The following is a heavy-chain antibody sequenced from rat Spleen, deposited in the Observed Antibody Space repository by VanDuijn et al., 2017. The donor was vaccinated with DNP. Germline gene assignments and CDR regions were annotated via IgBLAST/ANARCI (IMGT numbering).Heavy chain of an antibody. CDR1: GLNFSDYW. Sequence: EVKLVESGGGLVQPGRSLKLSCAASGLNFSDYWMGWVRQAPTKGLEWVASISTSGGTTYYRDSVKGRFTVSRDNAKSTLYLQMDSLRSEDTATYYCARRGAKGLFAYWGQGTLVTVSS. CDR2: ISTSGGTT. CDR3: ARRGAKGLFAY. J-gene: IGHJ3*01. V-gene: IGHV5-25*01.